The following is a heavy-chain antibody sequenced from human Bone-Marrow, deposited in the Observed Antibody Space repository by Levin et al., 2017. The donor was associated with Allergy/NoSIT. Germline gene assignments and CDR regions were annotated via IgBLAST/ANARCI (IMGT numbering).Heavy chain of an antibody. Sequence: GGSLRLSCAASGFTFSSYGMHWVRQAPGKGLEWVAVISYDGSNKYYADSVKGRFTISRDNSKNTLYLQMNSLRAEDTAVYYCATLPMAAPGFDYWGQGTLVTVSS. V-gene: IGHV3-30*03. CDR2: ISYDGSNK. D-gene: IGHD5-24*01. CDR3: ATLPMAAPGFDY. J-gene: IGHJ4*02. CDR1: GFTFSSYG.